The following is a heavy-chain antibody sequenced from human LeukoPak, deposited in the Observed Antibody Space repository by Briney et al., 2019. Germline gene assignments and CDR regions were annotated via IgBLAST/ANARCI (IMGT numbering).Heavy chain of an antibody. Sequence: SVKLSCKASGYTFTGYYMHWVRLAPGQGLEWMGWINPNSGGTNYAQKFQGRVTMDSDTSISTAYMELSRLRSDDTAVYYCAKQPVVPAAMEANDAFDIWGQGRMASVSS. J-gene: IGHJ3*02. V-gene: IGHV1-2*02. D-gene: IGHD2-2*01. CDR1: GYTFTGYY. CDR3: AKQPVVPAAMEANDAFDI. CDR2: INPNSGGT.